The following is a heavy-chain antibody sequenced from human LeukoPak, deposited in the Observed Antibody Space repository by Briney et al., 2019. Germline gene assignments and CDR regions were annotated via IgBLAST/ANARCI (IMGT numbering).Heavy chain of an antibody. CDR1: GFTFSNHW. CDR3: ARGTVAAAGIDY. CDR2: IKPDGSST. D-gene: IGHD6-13*01. Sequence: PGGSLRLSCAASGFTFSNHWMHWVRQAPGKGLVWVSDIKPDGSSTSYADSVKGRFTISRDNAKNTLYLQMNSLRGEDTAVYYCARGTVAAAGIDYWGQGTLVTVSS. V-gene: IGHV3-74*01. J-gene: IGHJ4*02.